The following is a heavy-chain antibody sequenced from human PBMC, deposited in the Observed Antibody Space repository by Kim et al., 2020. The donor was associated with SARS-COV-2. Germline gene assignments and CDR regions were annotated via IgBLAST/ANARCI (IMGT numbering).Heavy chain of an antibody. J-gene: IGHJ6*02. CDR3: ARDRAGDWGYYYGMDV. V-gene: IGHV3-48*03. D-gene: IGHD7-27*01. Sequence: GGSLRLSCAASGFTFSSYEMNWVRQAPGKGLEWVSYISSSGSTIYYADSVKGRFTISRDNAKNSLYLQMNSVRAEDTAVYYCARDRAGDWGYYYGMDVWGQGTTVTVSS. CDR1: GFTFSSYE. CDR2: ISSSGSTI.